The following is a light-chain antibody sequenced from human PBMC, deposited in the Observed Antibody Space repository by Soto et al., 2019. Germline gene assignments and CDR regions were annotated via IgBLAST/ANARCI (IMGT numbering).Light chain of an antibody. J-gene: IGLJ1*01. CDR3: SSYTTSNTRQIV. CDR1: SSDVGGYNY. Sequence: LTQPASVYGSPGQSITISCTGTSSDVGGYNYVSWYQHHPGKAPKLIIYDVSNRPSGVSNRFSGSKSGNTASLTISGLQPEDEADYYCSSYTTSNTRQIVFGTGTKVTVL. CDR2: DVS. V-gene: IGLV2-14*03.